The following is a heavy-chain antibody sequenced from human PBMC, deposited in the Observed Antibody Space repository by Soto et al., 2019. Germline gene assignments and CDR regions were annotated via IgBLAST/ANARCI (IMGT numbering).Heavy chain of an antibody. Sequence: PSETLSLTCTVSGGSTTSSSYYWVWIRQPPGKGLEGIGSIYYTGSTYYKPSLKSRVTISIDRSKNHFSLKLSSVTAADTAVYYFARLYPYNFYSGMDVWGQGTTVTVSS. J-gene: IGHJ6*02. V-gene: IGHV4-39*02. CDR1: GGSTTSSSYY. CDR2: IYYTGST. CDR3: ARLYPYNFYSGMDV. D-gene: IGHD2-8*01.